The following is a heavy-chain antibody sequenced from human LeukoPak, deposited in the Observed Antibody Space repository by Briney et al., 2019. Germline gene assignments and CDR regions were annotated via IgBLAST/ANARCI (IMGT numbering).Heavy chain of an antibody. D-gene: IGHD4-17*01. J-gene: IGHJ6*02. CDR3: ARLMITVTDYYYYAMDV. CDR2: ISGSGGST. Sequence: GSLRLSCAASGFTLSHYAIRWVRQAPGKGLECVSDISGSGGSTYYADSVKGRFTISRDNSKNTLYLQMNSLRAEDTAVYYCARLMITVTDYYYYAMDVWGQGTTVTVSS. V-gene: IGHV3-23*01. CDR1: GFTLSHYA.